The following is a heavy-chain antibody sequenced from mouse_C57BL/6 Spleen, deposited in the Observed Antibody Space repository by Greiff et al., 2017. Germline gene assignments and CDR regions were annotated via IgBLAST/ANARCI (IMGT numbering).Heavy chain of an antibody. CDR1: GYTFTSYW. V-gene: IGHV1-50*01. Sequence: QVQLQQPGAELVKPGASVKLSCKASGYTFTSYWMQWVKQRPGQGLEWIGEIDPSDSYTNYNQKFKGKAKLTVDTSSSTAYMQLRSLTSEDSAVYYCARGDIDYWDQGTTLTVSS. CDR2: IDPSDSYT. CDR3: ARGDIDY. D-gene: IGHD3-3*01. J-gene: IGHJ2*01.